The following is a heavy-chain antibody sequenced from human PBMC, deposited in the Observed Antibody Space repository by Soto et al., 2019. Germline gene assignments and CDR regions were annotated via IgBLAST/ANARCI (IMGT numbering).Heavy chain of an antibody. V-gene: IGHV3-66*01. D-gene: IGHD2-15*01. Sequence: HPGGSLRLSCAASGFTVSSNYMSWVRQAPGKGLEWVSVIYSGGSTYYADSVKGRFTISRDNSKNTLYLQMNSLRAEDTAVYYCARDRSGYCSGGSCYEGAFDIWGQGTMVTVSS. CDR3: ARDRSGYCSGGSCYEGAFDI. J-gene: IGHJ3*02. CDR1: GFTVSSNY. CDR2: IYSGGST.